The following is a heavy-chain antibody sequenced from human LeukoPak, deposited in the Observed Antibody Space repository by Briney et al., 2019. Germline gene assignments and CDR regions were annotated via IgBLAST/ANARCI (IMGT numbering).Heavy chain of an antibody. V-gene: IGHV3-23*01. Sequence: GGPLRLSCAASGFTFSSYAMSWVRQAPGKGLEWVSAISTNGFTTNYADSVKGRFIISRDNSKNTLYLQMSSLRAEDTAVYYCAKRPAGDNYYFDYWGQGTLVTVSS. CDR3: AKRPAGDNYYFDY. CDR1: GFTFSSYA. J-gene: IGHJ4*02. D-gene: IGHD2-2*01. CDR2: ISTNGFTT.